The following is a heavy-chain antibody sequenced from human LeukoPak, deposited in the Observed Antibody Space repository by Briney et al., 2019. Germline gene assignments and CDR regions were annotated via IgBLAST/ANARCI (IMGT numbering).Heavy chain of an antibody. D-gene: IGHD6-13*01. CDR3: ARVGSYSSSWYSYFDY. J-gene: IGHJ4*02. CDR1: GYTFTSYA. V-gene: IGHV7-4-1*02. CDR2: INTNTGNP. Sequence: GASVRVSCKASGYTFTSYAMNWVRQAPGQGLEWMGWINTNTGNPTYAQGFTGRFVFSLDTSVSTAYLQISSLKAEDTAVYYCARVGSYSSSWYSYFDYWGQGTLVTVSS.